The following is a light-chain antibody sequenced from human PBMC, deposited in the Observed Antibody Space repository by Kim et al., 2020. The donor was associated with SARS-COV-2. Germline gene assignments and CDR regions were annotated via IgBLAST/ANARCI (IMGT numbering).Light chain of an antibody. CDR1: QSLNNW. CDR3: QQFNSYVWT. V-gene: IGKV1-5*03. J-gene: IGKJ1*01. Sequence: ASVGDRGTITCRASQSLNNWLAWYQQKPGKAPKLLIYKASSLESGVPSRFSGSGSGTEFTLTISSLQPDDFATYYCQQFNSYVWTFGQGTKVDIK. CDR2: KAS.